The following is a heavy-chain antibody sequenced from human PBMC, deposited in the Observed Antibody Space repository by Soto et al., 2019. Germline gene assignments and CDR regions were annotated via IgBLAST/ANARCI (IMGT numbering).Heavy chain of an antibody. CDR2: IWYDGSNK. CDR1: GFTVSSYG. J-gene: IGHJ3*02. V-gene: IGHV3-33*01. D-gene: IGHD2-2*01. CDR3: ARELRREYQLLLDAFDI. Sequence: QVQLVESGGGVVQPGRSLRLSCAASGFTVSSYGMHRVRQAPGKGLEWVAVIWYDGSNKYYADSVKGRFTISRDNSKNPLYLQMNSLRAEDTAVYYCARELRREYQLLLDAFDIWGQGTMVTVSS.